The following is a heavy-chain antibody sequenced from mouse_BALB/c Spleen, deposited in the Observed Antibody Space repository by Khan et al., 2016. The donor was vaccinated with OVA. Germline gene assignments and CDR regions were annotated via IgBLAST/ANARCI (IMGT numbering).Heavy chain of an antibody. CDR3: ARTARIKY. CDR1: GYSITSGYG. D-gene: IGHD1-2*01. Sequence: EVQLQESGPGLVKPSQSLSLTCTVTGYSITSGYGWNCIRQFPGNKLEWMAYISYSGSTNYNPSLKSRISITRDTSKNQLFLQLNSVTTEDTATYYCARTARIKYWGQGTTLTVSS. V-gene: IGHV3-2*02. CDR2: ISYSGST. J-gene: IGHJ2*01.